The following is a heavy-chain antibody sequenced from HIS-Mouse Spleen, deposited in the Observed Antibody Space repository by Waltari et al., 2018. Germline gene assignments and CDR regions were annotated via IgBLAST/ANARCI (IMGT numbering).Heavy chain of an antibody. J-gene: IGHJ3*02. V-gene: IGHV4-39*01. D-gene: IGHD6-19*01. CDR3: ARPQGPYIAVAGLDI. CDR2: IYYSGGT. Sequence: QLQLQESGPGLVKPSETLSLTCTVSGGSISSSSYYWGWIRQPPGKGLEWIGSIYYSGGTYSNPSLKSRFTISRDNAKNSLYLQMNSLRAEDTAVYYCARPQGPYIAVAGLDIWGQGTMVTVSS. CDR1: GGSISSSSYY.